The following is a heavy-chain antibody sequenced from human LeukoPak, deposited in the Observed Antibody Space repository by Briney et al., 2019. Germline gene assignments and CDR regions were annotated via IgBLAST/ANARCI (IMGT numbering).Heavy chain of an antibody. D-gene: IGHD6-19*01. CDR2: ISSSSSYI. J-gene: IGHJ4*02. Sequence: PGGSLRLSCAASGFTFSSYSMNWVRQAPGKGLEWVSSISSSSSYIYYADSVKGRFTISRDNAKNSLYLQMNSLRAEDTAVYYCAGDRRISSGWSPLYYFDYWGQGTLVTVSS. CDR3: AGDRRISSGWSPLYYFDY. CDR1: GFTFSSYS. V-gene: IGHV3-21*01.